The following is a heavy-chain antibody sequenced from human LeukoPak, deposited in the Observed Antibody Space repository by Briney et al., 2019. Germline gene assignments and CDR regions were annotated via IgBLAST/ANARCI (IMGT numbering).Heavy chain of an antibody. CDR2: IYYSGST. CDR1: GGSISSSTYY. V-gene: IGHV4-39*07. D-gene: IGHD3-10*01. Sequence: PSETLSLTCTVSGGSISSSTYYWGWTRQPPGKGLEWIGSIYYSGSTYYNPSLKSRVAISVDTSKNHFSLKLSSVTAADTAVYYCARFVVRGVIDYFDFWGQGTLVTVPS. CDR3: ARFVVRGVIDYFDF. J-gene: IGHJ4*02.